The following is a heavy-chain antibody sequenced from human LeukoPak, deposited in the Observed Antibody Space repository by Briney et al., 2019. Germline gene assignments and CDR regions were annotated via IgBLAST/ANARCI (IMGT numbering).Heavy chain of an antibody. CDR2: IYPGDSDT. V-gene: IGHV5-51*01. D-gene: IGHD2-2*01. Sequence: GESLKISCKGSGYSFTSYWIGWVRQLPGKGLEWMGIIYPGDSDTRYSPSFQGQVTISADKSISTAYLQWSSLKASDTAMYYCARRRYCSSTSCLDFDYWGQGTLVTVSS. CDR3: ARRRYCSSTSCLDFDY. J-gene: IGHJ4*02. CDR1: GYSFTSYW.